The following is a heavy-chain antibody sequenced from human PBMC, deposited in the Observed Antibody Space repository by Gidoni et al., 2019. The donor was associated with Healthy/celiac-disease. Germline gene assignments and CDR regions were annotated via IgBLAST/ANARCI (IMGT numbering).Heavy chain of an antibody. J-gene: IGHJ4*02. CDR3: ARHGVGATHFDY. V-gene: IGHV4-39*01. D-gene: IGHD1-26*01. Sequence: QLQLQESGPGLVKPSETLSLTCTVSGGSISSSSYYWGWIRQPPGKGLEWIGSIYYSGSTYYNPSLKSRVTISVDTSKNQFSLKLSSVTAADTAVYYCARHGVGATHFDYWGQGTLVTVSS. CDR2: IYYSGST. CDR1: GGSISSSSYY.